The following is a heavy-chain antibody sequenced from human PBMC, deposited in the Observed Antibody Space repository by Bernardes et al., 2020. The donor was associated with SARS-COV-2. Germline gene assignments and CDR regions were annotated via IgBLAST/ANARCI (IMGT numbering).Heavy chain of an antibody. J-gene: IGHJ3*02. CDR2: IRSKTNSYAT. V-gene: IGHV3-73*01. Sequence: GVLRLSCAASGFTFSVSAMHWVRQAPGKGLEWVGRIRSKTNSYATAYGASVKGRFTISRDDSENTAYLQMNSLKTEDTAVYYCSKQRSSGGDIWGQGTMVTVSS. D-gene: IGHD2-15*01. CDR3: SKQRSSGGDI. CDR1: GFTFSVSA.